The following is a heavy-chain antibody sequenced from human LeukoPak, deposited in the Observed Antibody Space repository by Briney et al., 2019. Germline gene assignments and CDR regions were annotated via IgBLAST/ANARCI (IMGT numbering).Heavy chain of an antibody. CDR2: INSDGSST. Sequence: GGSLRLSCAASGFTFSSYWMTWVRQAPGKGLVWVSRINSDGSSTSYADSVKGRFTISRDNAKDTLYLQMNSLRAEDTAVYCCARSPLTVTTRLHFDYWGQGTLVTVSS. V-gene: IGHV3-74*01. J-gene: IGHJ4*02. CDR3: ARSPLTVTTRLHFDY. CDR1: GFTFSSYW. D-gene: IGHD4-17*01.